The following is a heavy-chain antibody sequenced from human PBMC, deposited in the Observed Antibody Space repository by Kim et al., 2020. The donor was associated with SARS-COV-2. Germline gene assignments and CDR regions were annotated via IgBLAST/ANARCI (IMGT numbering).Heavy chain of an antibody. CDR3: ARASGSCYFDC. J-gene: IGHJ4*02. CDR2: IFYSGST. V-gene: IGHV4-30-4*01. Sequence: SETLSLTCTVSGDSISSDDYYWSWIRQPPGKGLEWIGYIFYSGSTYYNPSLKSRVTISVDTSKNQFSLKLSSVTAADTAVYYCARASGSCYFDCWGQGTLVTVSS. D-gene: IGHD1-26*01. CDR1: GDSISSDDYY.